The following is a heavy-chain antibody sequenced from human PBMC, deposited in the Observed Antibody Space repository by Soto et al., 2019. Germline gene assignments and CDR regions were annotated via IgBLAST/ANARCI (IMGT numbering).Heavy chain of an antibody. J-gene: IGHJ4*02. CDR2: ITVYNGNT. V-gene: IGHV1-18*01. CDR3: AREYCDSSGVDS. D-gene: IGHD3-22*01. Sequence: QVHLVQSGAEVKKPGASVKVSCKTSGYSFRHYNISWVRQAPGQGLEWMGSITVYNGNTNYAQKVQARITMTTDTSTTTAFMELRSLRSDDTGVYFCAREYCDSSGVDSWGEGTLVTVSS. CDR1: GYSFRHYN.